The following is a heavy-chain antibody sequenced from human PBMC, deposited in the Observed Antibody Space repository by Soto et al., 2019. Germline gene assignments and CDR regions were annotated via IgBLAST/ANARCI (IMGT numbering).Heavy chain of an antibody. V-gene: IGHV4-59*01. D-gene: IGHD6-13*01. J-gene: IGHJ4*02. CDR3: ASHSSHWPFFDF. Sequence: PSETLSLTCTVSGGSISSYYWSWIRQPPGKGLEWIGYINYTGLSNSNPSLNSRVTMSVDTSKNQFSLKLSSVTAADTAVYYCASHSSHWPFFDFWGQGTLVTVSS. CDR2: INYTGLS. CDR1: GGSISSYY.